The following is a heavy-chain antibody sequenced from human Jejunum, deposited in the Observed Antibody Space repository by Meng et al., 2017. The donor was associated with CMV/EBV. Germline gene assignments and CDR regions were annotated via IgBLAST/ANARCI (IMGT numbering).Heavy chain of an antibody. D-gene: IGHD2-15*01. J-gene: IGHJ4*02. Sequence: DGCGMSWVRHVPGKGLEWVSGIIWNGGITGYADSVKGRFTISRDNSKNSLYLQMNSLRAEDTALYYCARAAGYCSGGSCLALAFDYWGQGTLVTVSS. CDR3: ARAAGYCSGGSCLALAFDY. V-gene: IGHV3-20*03. CDR1: DGCG. CDR2: IIWNGGIT.